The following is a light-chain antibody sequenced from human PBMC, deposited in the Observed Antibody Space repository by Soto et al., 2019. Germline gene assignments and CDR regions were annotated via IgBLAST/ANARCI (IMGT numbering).Light chain of an antibody. Sequence: QPVLTQSPSASASPGASVKLTCTLSSGYSAYAIAGHQQQSGKGPPFLMKINYDGTHSTGAGFYDRFSGSSTGAERHLTIDSLQYEDEADYYCRSSGTGIQVFGGGTKLTVL. CDR2: INYDGTH. CDR3: RSSGTGIQV. CDR1: SGYSAYA. V-gene: IGLV4-69*01. J-gene: IGLJ3*02.